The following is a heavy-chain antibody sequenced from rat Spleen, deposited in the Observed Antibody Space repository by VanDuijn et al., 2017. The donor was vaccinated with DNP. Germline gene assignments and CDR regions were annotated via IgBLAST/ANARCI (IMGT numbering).Heavy chain of an antibody. CDR2: INTDGGTT. CDR3: AKDQYWYAMDG. D-gene: IGHD1-5*01. CDR1: GLTFSDYA. Sequence: EVQLVESGGGLVQPGNSLKLSCAASGLTFSDYAMAWVRPSPTKGLEWVEYINTDGGTTYYHDSVKGRFTISKDNAENTVYLQMTSLRSEDTAAYYCAKDQYWYAMDGWGQGTSVTVSS. J-gene: IGHJ4*01. V-gene: IGHV5S23*01.